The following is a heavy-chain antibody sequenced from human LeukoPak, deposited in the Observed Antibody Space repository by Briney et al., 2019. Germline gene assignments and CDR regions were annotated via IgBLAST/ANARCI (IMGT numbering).Heavy chain of an antibody. CDR3: ARHHPEDIAVAAPDAFDI. D-gene: IGHD6-19*01. J-gene: IGHJ3*02. V-gene: IGHV4-4*09. Sequence: PSETLSLTCTVSGGSISSYYWSWIRQPPGKGLEWIGYIYTSGSTNYNPSLKSRVTISVDTSKNQFSLKLSSVTAADTAVYYCARHHPEDIAVAAPDAFDIWGQGTMVTVSS. CDR2: IYTSGST. CDR1: GGSISSYY.